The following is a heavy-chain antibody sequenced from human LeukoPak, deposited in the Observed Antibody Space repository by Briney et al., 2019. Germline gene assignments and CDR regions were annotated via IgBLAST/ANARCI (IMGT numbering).Heavy chain of an antibody. CDR1: GGSISSYY. CDR2: IYYSGST. Sequence: SETLSLTCTVSGGSISSYYWSWIRQPPGKGLEWIGSIYYSGSTYYNPSLKSRVTISVDTSKNQFSLKLNSVTAADTAVYYCARRPPSAVAGKVFDYWGQGTLVTVSS. D-gene: IGHD6-19*01. V-gene: IGHV4-59*05. CDR3: ARRPPSAVAGKVFDY. J-gene: IGHJ4*02.